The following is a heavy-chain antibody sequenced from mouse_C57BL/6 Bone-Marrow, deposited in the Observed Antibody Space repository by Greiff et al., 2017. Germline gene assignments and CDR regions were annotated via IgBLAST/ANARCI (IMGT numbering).Heavy chain of an antibody. J-gene: IGHJ1*03. CDR1: GYTFTSYW. V-gene: IGHV1-53*01. Sequence: VQLQQPGTELVKPGASVKLSCKASGYTFTSYWMHWVKQRPGQGLEWIGNINTSNGGTNYNEKFKSKATLTGDKSSSTAYMQLSSLTSEDSAVYYCARPHTVDWYFDVWGTGTTVTVSS. CDR2: INTSNGGT. CDR3: ARPHTVDWYFDV. D-gene: IGHD1-1*01.